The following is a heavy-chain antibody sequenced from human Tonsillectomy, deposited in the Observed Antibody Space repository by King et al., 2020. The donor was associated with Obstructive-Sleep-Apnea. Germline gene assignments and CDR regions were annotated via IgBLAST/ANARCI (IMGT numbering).Heavy chain of an antibody. J-gene: IGHJ6*02. V-gene: IGHV3-30*04. D-gene: IGHD2-2*01. CDR1: GFTFRSYA. Sequence: LVQSGGGVVQPGRSLRLSCAASGFTFRSYAMHWVRQAPGKGLEWVAVISSDGSNKYYSDSVKGRFTISRDNSKNTLYLQMNSLRAEDTAVYYCARAQLLEEGFTYYYGMDVWGQGTTVTVSS. CDR2: ISSDGSNK. CDR3: ARAQLLEEGFTYYYGMDV.